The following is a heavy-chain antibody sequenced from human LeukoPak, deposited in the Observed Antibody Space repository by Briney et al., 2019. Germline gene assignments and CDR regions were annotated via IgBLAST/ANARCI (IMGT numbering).Heavy chain of an antibody. J-gene: IGHJ4*02. V-gene: IGHV3-23*01. Sequence: GGSLRLSCAASGFTFSSYAMSWVCQAPGKGLEWVSAISGSGGSTYYADSVKGRFTISRDNSKNTLYLQMNSLRAEDTAVYYCAKEVTRGYYYDSSGLDYWGQGTPVTVSS. CDR2: ISGSGGST. CDR3: AKEVTRGYYYDSSGLDY. D-gene: IGHD3-22*01. CDR1: GFTFSSYA.